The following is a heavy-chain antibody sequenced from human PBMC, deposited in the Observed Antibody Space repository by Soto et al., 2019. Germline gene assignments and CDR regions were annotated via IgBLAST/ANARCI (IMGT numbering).Heavy chain of an antibody. V-gene: IGHV1-69*12. CDR2: IIPMFGTA. Sequence: QVQLVQSGAEVKKPESSVKVSCKAPGGTFSTYAISWVRQAPGQGLEWMGGIIPMFGTANYAQRFQDRVTITADESTNTVYMKLSSLRSEDTAVYFCANGIQLWLRRINNGYSGWGQGTLVTVSS. CDR3: ANGIQLWLRRINNGYSG. CDR1: GGTFSTYA. D-gene: IGHD5-18*01. J-gene: IGHJ4*02.